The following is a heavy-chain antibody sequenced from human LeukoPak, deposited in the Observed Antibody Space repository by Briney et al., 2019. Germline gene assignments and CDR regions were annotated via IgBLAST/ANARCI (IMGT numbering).Heavy chain of an antibody. V-gene: IGHV4-59*01. CDR3: ARTVSGYYFNA. J-gene: IGHJ5*02. CDR1: GGSTNSYY. D-gene: IGHD5-12*01. Sequence: PSETLSLTCTVSGGSTNSYYWSWIRQSPGKGLEWIAYVAYSGSTNYNPSHKSRVTISLDTSKNQFSLKLSSVTAADTAVYYCARTVSGYYFNAWGPGTLVTVSS. CDR2: VAYSGST.